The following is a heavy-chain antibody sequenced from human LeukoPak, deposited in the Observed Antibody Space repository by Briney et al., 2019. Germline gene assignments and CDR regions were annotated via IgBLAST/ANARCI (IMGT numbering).Heavy chain of an antibody. V-gene: IGHV4-61*02. Sequence: SETLSLTCTVSGDSVASGTSYWTWIRQPAGKGLEWMGRVYPSGSTDYNPSVKSRLSISIDTSKNQFSLDLTSITAADTAAYYCARVFWQSGGYFDYWGQGILVTVSS. J-gene: IGHJ4*02. D-gene: IGHD2-15*01. CDR1: GDSVASGTSY. CDR2: VYPSGST. CDR3: ARVFWQSGGYFDY.